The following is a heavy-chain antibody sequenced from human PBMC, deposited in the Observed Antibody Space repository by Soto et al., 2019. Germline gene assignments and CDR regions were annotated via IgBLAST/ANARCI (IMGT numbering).Heavy chain of an antibody. D-gene: IGHD3-22*01. J-gene: IGHJ5*02. CDR1: GGSISSYY. V-gene: IGHV4-59*01. CDR3: ARPPGDYYDTPRAWFDP. CDR2: IYYSGST. Sequence: PSETLSLTCTVSGGSISSYYWSWIRQPPGKGLEWIGYIYYSGSTNYNPSLKSRVTISVDTSKNQFSLKLSSVTAADTAVYYCARPPGDYYDTPRAWFDPWGQGTLVTVSS.